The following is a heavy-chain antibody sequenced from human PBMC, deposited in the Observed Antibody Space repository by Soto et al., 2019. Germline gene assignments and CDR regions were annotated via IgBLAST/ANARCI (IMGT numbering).Heavy chain of an antibody. D-gene: IGHD1-26*01. CDR3: AKEFQWELHAFDI. CDR2: MGNDGITT. Sequence: GGSLRLSCAASGFTLITYGMHWVRQAPGKGLEWVAVMGNDGITTFYADSVKGRFTISRDNSKNTLFLQMNSLRADDTAVYYCAKEFQWELHAFDIWGQGTMVTVSS. V-gene: IGHV3-30*02. CDR1: GFTLITYG. J-gene: IGHJ3*02.